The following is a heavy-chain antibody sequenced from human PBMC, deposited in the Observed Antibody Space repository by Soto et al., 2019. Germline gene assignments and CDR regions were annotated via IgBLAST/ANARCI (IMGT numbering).Heavy chain of an antibody. J-gene: IGHJ4*02. CDR3: AREASAGPFDY. CDR2: MYYSGST. V-gene: IGHV4-59*01. D-gene: IGHD6-13*01. CDR1: GGSINNDY. Sequence: QVQLQESGPGLVKPSETLSLTCTVSGGSINNDYWSWIRQPQGKGLEWIGHMYYSGSTNYNPSLKSRVTISVDTSKNQFSLKLRSVTAADTAVYYCAREASAGPFDYWGQGTLVTVSS.